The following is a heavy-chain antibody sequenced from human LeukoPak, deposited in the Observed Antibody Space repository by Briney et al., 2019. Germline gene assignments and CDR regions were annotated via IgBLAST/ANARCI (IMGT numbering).Heavy chain of an antibody. Sequence: GGPLRLSCAASGFTFSSYGMHWVRQAPGKGLEWVAFIRYDGSNKYYADSVKGRFTISRDNSKNTLYLQMNSLRAEDTAVYYCAKSRTSPAYFDYWGQGTLVTVSS. CDR1: GFTFSSYG. D-gene: IGHD2-2*01. V-gene: IGHV3-30*02. CDR3: AKSRTSPAYFDY. CDR2: IRYDGSNK. J-gene: IGHJ4*02.